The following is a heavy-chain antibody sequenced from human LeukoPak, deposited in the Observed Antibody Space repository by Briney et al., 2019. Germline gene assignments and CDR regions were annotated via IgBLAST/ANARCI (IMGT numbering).Heavy chain of an antibody. CDR3: ARDIRGVSY. Sequence: SETLSLTCAVYGGSVSGYYWSWIRQPPGKGLEWIGEINHSGSTNYNPSLKSRVTISVDTSKNQFSLKLSSVTAADTAVYYCARDIRGVSYWGQGTLVTVSS. CDR1: GGSVSGYY. CDR2: INHSGST. J-gene: IGHJ4*02. D-gene: IGHD1-26*01. V-gene: IGHV4-34*01.